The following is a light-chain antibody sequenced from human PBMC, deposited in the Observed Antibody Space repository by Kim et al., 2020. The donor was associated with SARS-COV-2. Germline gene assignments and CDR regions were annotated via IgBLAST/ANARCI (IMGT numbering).Light chain of an antibody. CDR3: SSYTSSITWV. Sequence: GQSSNISCPGTRKDVGGYNYVSCYQQHPGKAPEIMIYDVSNRPSGFSNRFSGSKSGNTASLTISGLQAEDEADYYCSSYTSSITWVFGGGTQLTVL. V-gene: IGLV2-14*03. CDR1: RKDVGGYNY. J-gene: IGLJ3*02. CDR2: DVS.